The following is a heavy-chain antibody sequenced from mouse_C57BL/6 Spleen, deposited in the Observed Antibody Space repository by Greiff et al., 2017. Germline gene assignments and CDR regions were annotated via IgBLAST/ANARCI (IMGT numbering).Heavy chain of an antibody. CDR1: GYTFTSYW. CDR3: ARLNYGSSLYAMDY. J-gene: IGHJ4*01. Sequence: QVQLQQSGAELVKPGASVKMSCKASGYTFTSYWITWVKQRPGQGLEWIGDIYPGSGSTNYNEKFKSKATLTVDTSSSTAYMQLSSLTSEDSAVYYCARLNYGSSLYAMDYWGQGTSVTVSS. D-gene: IGHD1-1*01. CDR2: IYPGSGST. V-gene: IGHV1-55*01.